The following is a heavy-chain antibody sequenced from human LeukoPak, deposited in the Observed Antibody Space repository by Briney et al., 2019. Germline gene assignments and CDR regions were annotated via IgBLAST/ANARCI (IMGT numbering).Heavy chain of an antibody. J-gene: IGHJ4*02. CDR2: ISTSGRVT. Sequence: PGGSLRLSCAASGFTLSSSSMNWVRQAPGKGLEWVAHISTSGRVTYYADSVKGRFTISRDNAKSSVFLEMSSLRVEDTAVYYCARDRNKKDSNRLEFYFDFWGQGTLVTVSS. CDR1: GFTLSSSS. D-gene: IGHD3-10*01. V-gene: IGHV3-48*04. CDR3: ARDRNKKDSNRLEFYFDF.